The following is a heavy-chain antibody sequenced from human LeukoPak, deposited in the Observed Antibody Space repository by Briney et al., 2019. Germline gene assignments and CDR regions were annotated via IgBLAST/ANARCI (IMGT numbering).Heavy chain of an antibody. J-gene: IGHJ4*02. CDR2: MNPNSGNT. D-gene: IGHD3-22*01. CDR1: GYTFTSYD. Sequence: ASVKVSCKASGYTFTSYDINWVRQATGQGLEWMGWMNPNSGNTGYAQKFQGRVTMTRNTSISTAYMELSSLRSEDTAVYYCARGLSFYYDSSGYWYWGRGTLVTVSS. CDR3: ARGLSFYYDSSGYWY. V-gene: IGHV1-8*01.